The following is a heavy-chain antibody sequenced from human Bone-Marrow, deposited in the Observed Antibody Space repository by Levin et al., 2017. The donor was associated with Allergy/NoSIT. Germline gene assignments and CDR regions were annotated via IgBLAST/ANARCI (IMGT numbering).Heavy chain of an antibody. V-gene: IGHV2-26*01. CDR1: GFSLSNTKMG. CDR3: AREDEDYYYPMDV. CDR2: IFSNDEK. J-gene: IGHJ6*02. Sequence: TLSLTCTVSGFSLSNTKMGVTWIRQPPGKALEWLAHIFSNDEKSYSTSLKSRLTISKDTSKSQVVLIMTNMDPVDTATYYCAREDEDYYYPMDVWGQGTTVTVSS.